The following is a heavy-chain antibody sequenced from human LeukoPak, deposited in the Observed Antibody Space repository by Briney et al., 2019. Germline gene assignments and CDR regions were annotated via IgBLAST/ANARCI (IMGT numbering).Heavy chain of an antibody. Sequence: ASVKASCKASGYTFTGYYMHWVRQAPGQGLEWMGWINPNSGGTNYAQKFQGRVTMTRDTSISTAYMELSRLRSDDMAVYYCARGGIGDYSNYGYDYWGQGTLVTVSS. CDR2: INPNSGGT. V-gene: IGHV1-2*02. CDR3: ARGGIGDYSNYGYDY. D-gene: IGHD4-11*01. J-gene: IGHJ4*02. CDR1: GYTFTGYY.